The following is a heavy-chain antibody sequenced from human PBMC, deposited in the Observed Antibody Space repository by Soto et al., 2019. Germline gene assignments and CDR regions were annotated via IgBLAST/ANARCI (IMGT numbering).Heavy chain of an antibody. J-gene: IGHJ6*02. CDR1: GDTFTDYY. V-gene: IGHV1-46*01. CDR3: ARGGQVVLVSAALDI. CDR2: VNPSGGHT. D-gene: IGHD2-21*02. Sequence: GASVKGSCKASGDTFTDYYIHWVRQAPGQGLEWMGTVNPSGGHTTYAQHFLGRVTMTRDTSTSTLYMELTSLTSDDTAIYYCARGGQVVLVSAALDIWGQGTPVTVSS.